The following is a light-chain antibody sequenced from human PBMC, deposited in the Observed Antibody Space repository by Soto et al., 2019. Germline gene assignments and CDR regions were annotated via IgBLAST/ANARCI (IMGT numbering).Light chain of an antibody. J-gene: IGLJ2*01. V-gene: IGLV2-18*02. CDR3: QSYDSSLSGHVI. CDR2: DNN. CDR1: STDFVSYNR. Sequence: QSALTQPPSVSGSPGQSVTISCTGTSTDFVSYNRVSWYQQPPGTAPKLLIYDNNHRPSGVPDRFSGSKSGTSASLAITGLQAEDEADYYCQSYDSSLSGHVIFGGGTKLTVL.